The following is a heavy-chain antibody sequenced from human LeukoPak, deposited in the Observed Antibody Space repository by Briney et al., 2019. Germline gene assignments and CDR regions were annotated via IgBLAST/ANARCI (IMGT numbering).Heavy chain of an antibody. J-gene: IGHJ4*02. CDR1: GYTFTSYG. D-gene: IGHD2-2*01. CDR3: ARELVVPAAMLDY. CDR2: ISAYNGNT. Sequence: GASVKVSCKASGYTFTSYGISWVRQAPGQGLEWMGWISAYNGNTNYAQKLQGRVTMTTDTSTSTVYMELSSLRSEDTAVYYCARELVVPAAMLDYWGQGTLVTVSS. V-gene: IGHV1-18*01.